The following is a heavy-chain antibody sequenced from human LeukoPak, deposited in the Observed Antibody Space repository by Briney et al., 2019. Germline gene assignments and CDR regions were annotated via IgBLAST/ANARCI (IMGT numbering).Heavy chain of an antibody. CDR1: GFTFTKFA. V-gene: IGHV3-23*01. J-gene: IGHJ4*02. CDR3: ARYVLPGATRAFDF. CDR2: IGHEGVAT. Sequence: PGGSLRLSCAASGFTFTKFAMTWVRQAPGKGLEWVSVIGHEGVATHYADSVTGRFTISRDNSMNTLYLQMDSLRVEDTALYYCARYVLPGATRAFDFWGQGSLVTVSS. D-gene: IGHD1-26*01.